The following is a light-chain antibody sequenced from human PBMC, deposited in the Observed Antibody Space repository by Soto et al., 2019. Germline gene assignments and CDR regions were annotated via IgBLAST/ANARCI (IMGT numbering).Light chain of an antibody. CDR1: QSISSY. J-gene: IGKJ3*01. CDR3: QQSYSTPRFT. Sequence: DIQMTQSPSSLSASVGDRVTITCRASQSISSYLNWYQQKPGKAPTLLIYAASSLQSGVPSRLSGSGSGTDFTLTISSLQPEDFATYYCQQSYSTPRFTFGPGTKVDIK. V-gene: IGKV1-39*01. CDR2: AAS.